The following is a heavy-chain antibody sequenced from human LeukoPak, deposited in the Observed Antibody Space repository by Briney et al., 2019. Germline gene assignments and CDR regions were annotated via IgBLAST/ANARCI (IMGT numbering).Heavy chain of an antibody. CDR2: INHSRST. V-gene: IGHV4-38-2*02. J-gene: IGHJ4*02. Sequence: SETLSLTCAVSAYSISSGYYWGRIRQPPGKGLEWIGSINHSRSTYYNPSLKNRVTISVDTSQNQFSLKLSSVTASDTAVYYCARDYSGYGVFDYWGQGTLVTVSS. D-gene: IGHD5-12*01. CDR1: AYSISSGYY. CDR3: ARDYSGYGVFDY.